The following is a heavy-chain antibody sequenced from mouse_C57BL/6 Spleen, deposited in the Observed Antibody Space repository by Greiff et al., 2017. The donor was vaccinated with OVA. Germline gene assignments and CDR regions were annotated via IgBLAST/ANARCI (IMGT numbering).Heavy chain of an antibody. D-gene: IGHD1-1*01. V-gene: IGHV5-17*01. CDR2: ISSGSSNI. Sequence: VQLKEPGGGLVKPGGSLKLSCAASGFTFSDYGMHWVRQAPEKGLEWVAYISSGSSNIYYADTVKGRSTISRDNSKNTLFLQMPSLRSVYTDMSYYASKSGSRNYYALDYWGQGTSVTVSS. J-gene: IGHJ4*01. CDR1: GFTFSDYG. CDR3: ASKSGSRNYYALDY.